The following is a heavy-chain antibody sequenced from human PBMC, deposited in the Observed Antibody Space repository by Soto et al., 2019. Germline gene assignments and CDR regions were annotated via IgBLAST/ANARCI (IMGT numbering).Heavy chain of an antibody. V-gene: IGHV3-11*06. Sequence: GGSLRLSCEGSGFTFSDYYISWIRQAPGKGLEWISYSSNSGAFSRYADSVKGRFSISRDNTKNLLYLQMNSLRAEDTAVYYCARSGDNYNRLDYWGQGTPVTVSS. D-gene: IGHD1-1*01. J-gene: IGHJ4*02. CDR3: ARSGDNYNRLDY. CDR1: GFTFSDYY. CDR2: SSNSGAFS.